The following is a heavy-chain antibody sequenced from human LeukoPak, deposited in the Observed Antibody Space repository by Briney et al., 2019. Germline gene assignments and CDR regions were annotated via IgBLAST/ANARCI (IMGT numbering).Heavy chain of an antibody. J-gene: IGHJ4*02. CDR2: ISSSGSTI. V-gene: IGHV3-48*04. CDR3: ARGYYDSSGYLDY. Sequence: GGSLRLSCAASGFTFSRYSMNWVRQAPGKGLEWVSYISSSGSTIYYADSVKGRFTISRDNAKNSLYLQMNSLRAEDTAVYYCARGYYDSSGYLDYWGQGTLVTVSS. CDR1: GFTFSRYS. D-gene: IGHD3-22*01.